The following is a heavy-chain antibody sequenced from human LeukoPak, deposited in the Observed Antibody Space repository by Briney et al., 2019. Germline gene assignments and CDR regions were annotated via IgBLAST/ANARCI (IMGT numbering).Heavy chain of an antibody. J-gene: IGHJ6*02. D-gene: IGHD2-2*01. CDR2: IKQDGSEK. CDR3: ARALGYCSSTSCWSLHYYYYYGMDV. Sequence: GGSLRLSCAASGFTFSSYWMSWVRQAPGKGLEWVANIKQDGSEKYYVDSVKGRFTISRDNAKNLLYLQMNSLRAEDTAVYYCARALGYCSSTSCWSLHYYYYYGMDVWGQGTTVTVSS. V-gene: IGHV3-7*03. CDR1: GFTFSSYW.